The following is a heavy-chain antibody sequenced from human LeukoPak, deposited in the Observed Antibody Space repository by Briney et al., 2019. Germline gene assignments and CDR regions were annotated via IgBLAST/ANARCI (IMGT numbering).Heavy chain of an antibody. V-gene: IGHV4-4*07. CDR1: GGSISSYY. CDR2: IYTSGST. CDR3: ARGSYCSSTSCYETYYYYYMDV. Sequence: SETLSLTCTVSGGSISSYYWSWIRQPAGKGLEWIGRIYTSGSTNYNPSLKSRVTMSVDTSKNQFSLKLSSVTAADTAVYYCARGSYCSSTSCYETYYYYYMDVWGKGTTVTVSS. D-gene: IGHD2-2*01. J-gene: IGHJ6*03.